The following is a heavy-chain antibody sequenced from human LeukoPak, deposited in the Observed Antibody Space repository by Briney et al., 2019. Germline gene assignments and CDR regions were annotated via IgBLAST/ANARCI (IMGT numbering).Heavy chain of an antibody. CDR1: GGTISSSGYY. J-gene: IGHJ4*02. V-gene: IGHV4-39*02. CDR2: IYYGGST. Sequence: SETLSLTCTASGGTISSSGYYWGWIRQPPGKGLEWIGRIYYGGSTYYNPSLKSRVTISVDTAKNHFSLNLSSVTAADTAVYYCARYYYDSSGYYPNPYYFDYWGQGTLVTVSS. D-gene: IGHD3-22*01. CDR3: ARYYYDSSGYYPNPYYFDY.